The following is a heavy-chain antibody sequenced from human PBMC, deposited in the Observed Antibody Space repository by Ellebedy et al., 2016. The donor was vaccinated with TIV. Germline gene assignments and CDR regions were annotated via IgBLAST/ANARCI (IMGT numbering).Heavy chain of an antibody. V-gene: IGHV3-7*04. Sequence: GESLKISCVASGFTFSNYWMSWVRQAPGKGLEWVVNINEDESKKYFADSVKGRFTISRDNALNSLYLQMNSLRAEDTAVYYSARVRGTWGYYYGVDVWGQGTTVTVSS. CDR2: INEDESKK. CDR3: ARVRGTWGYYYGVDV. CDR1: GFTFSNYW. D-gene: IGHD3-16*01. J-gene: IGHJ6*02.